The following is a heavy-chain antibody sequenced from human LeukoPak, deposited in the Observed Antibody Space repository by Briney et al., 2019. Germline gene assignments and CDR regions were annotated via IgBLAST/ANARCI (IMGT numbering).Heavy chain of an antibody. CDR1: GYTFTSYD. Sequence: ASVKVSCKASGYTFTSYDINWVRQATGQGLEWMGWMNPNSGNTGYAQKFQGRVTMTRNTSISTAYMELSSLRSDDTAVYYCASSNYGDTWGAFDIWGQGTMVTVSS. J-gene: IGHJ3*02. V-gene: IGHV1-8*01. CDR2: MNPNSGNT. D-gene: IGHD4-17*01. CDR3: ASSNYGDTWGAFDI.